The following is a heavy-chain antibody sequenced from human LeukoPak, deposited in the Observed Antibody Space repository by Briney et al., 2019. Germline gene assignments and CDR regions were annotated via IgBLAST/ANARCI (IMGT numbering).Heavy chain of an antibody. J-gene: IGHJ4*02. CDR2: ISYDGSNK. D-gene: IGHD2-2*01. V-gene: IGHV3-30*18. CDR1: GFTFSSYG. CDR3: AKEDCSSTSCYAGYFDY. Sequence: PGGSLRLSCAASGFTFSSYGMHWVRQAPGKGLECVAVISYDGSNKYYADSVKGRFTISRDNSKNTLYLQMNSLRAEDTAVYYCAKEDCSSTSCYAGYFDYWGQGTLVTVSS.